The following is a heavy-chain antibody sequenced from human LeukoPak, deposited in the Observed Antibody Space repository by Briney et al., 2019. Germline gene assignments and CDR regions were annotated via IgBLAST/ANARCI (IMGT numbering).Heavy chain of an antibody. J-gene: IGHJ4*02. D-gene: IGHD3-22*01. CDR3: ARPRTYYYDSSGYYGY. Sequence: GGSLRLSCAASGFTFSDYYMSWIRQAPGQGLEWVSYISSSGSTIYYADSVKGRFTISRDNAKNSLYLQMNSLRAEDTAVYYCARPRTYYYDSSGYYGYWGQGTLVTVSS. CDR1: GFTFSDYY. CDR2: ISSSGSTI. V-gene: IGHV3-11*04.